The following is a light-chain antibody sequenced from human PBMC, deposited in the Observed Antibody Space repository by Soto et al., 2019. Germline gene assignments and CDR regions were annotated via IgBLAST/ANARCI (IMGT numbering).Light chain of an antibody. CDR3: QQYNSSPPEFT. Sequence: EIVLTQSPGTLSVSPGERVTLSCRASQSISSSYLAWYQQRPGQAPRLLIFGASYRATGIPDRFSGSGSGTDFTLTISKLEPEVFAVYYCQQYNSSPPEFTFGPGTKVDSK. CDR2: GAS. J-gene: IGKJ3*01. CDR1: QSISSSY. V-gene: IGKV3-20*01.